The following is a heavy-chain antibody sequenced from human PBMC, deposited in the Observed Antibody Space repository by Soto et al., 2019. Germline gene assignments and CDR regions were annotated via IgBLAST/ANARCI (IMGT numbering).Heavy chain of an antibody. V-gene: IGHV3-23*01. D-gene: IGHD2-15*01. CDR2: ISSSGGST. J-gene: IGHJ5*02. CDR1: GLTFSPYA. CDR3: AKFFGGNADHSDTIDP. Sequence: GGSLRLSCAASGLTFSPYAMSWVRQAPGKRKERVSTISSSGGSTHYADSVKGRFTISRDNSKHTLYLQMNSLRAEDTAVYYCAKFFGGNADHSDTIDPCGQGSLVTGSS.